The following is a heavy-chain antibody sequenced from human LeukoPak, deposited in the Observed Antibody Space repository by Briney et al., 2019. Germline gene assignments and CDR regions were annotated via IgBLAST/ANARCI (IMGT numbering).Heavy chain of an antibody. Sequence: PGGSLRRSCAASGFTFSSYAMSWVRQAPGKGLEWVSAISGSGGSTYYADSVKGRFTISRDNSKNTLYLQMNSLRAEDTAVYYCAKGGGSAWELLALDYWGQGTLVTVSS. V-gene: IGHV3-23*01. CDR2: ISGSGGST. J-gene: IGHJ4*02. CDR3: AKGGGSAWELLALDY. CDR1: GFTFSSYA. D-gene: IGHD1-26*01.